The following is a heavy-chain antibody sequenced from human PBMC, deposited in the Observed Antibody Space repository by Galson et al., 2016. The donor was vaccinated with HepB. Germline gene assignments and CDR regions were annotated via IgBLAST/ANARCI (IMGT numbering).Heavy chain of an antibody. J-gene: IGHJ6*04. D-gene: IGHD5-12*01. Sequence: SLRLSCADSGFIFGSYAMNWVRQAPGKGLEWLAVISNDGSNKYFADSVKGRFTISRDNSKNTLYLQMNSLTVGDTAVYYCARDGGYSGYDAYGLDVWGKGTTVTVSS. CDR2: ISNDGSNK. V-gene: IGHV3-30-3*01. CDR3: ARDGGYSGYDAYGLDV. CDR1: GFIFGSYA.